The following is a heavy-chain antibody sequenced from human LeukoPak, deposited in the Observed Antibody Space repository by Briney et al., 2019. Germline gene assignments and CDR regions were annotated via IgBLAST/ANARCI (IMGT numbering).Heavy chain of an antibody. CDR2: IIPIFGTA. D-gene: IGHD6-6*01. CDR3: ATYSSSSTGIYYYYGMDV. J-gene: IGHJ6*02. V-gene: IGHV1-69*13. Sequence: SVKVSCKASGGTFSSYAISWVRQAPGQGLEWMGGIIPIFGTANYTQKFQGRVTITADESTSTAYMELSSLRSEDTAVYYCATYSSSSTGIYYYYGMDVWGQGTTVTVSS. CDR1: GGTFSSYA.